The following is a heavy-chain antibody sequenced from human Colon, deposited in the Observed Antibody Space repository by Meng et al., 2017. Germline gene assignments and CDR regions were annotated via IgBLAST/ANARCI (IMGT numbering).Heavy chain of an antibody. Sequence: QVHLVQSGAEVKTPGSSVKISCEASGYTFTTFFLNWVRQTPDQGFEWLGRINPNSGVTNFAQKFQGRVTMNRDTSISTAYMELASLRSDDTGVYYCARMGAGAAFDFWGQGTLVTVSS. V-gene: IGHV1-2*05. CDR3: ARMGAGAAFDF. D-gene: IGHD1-26*01. CDR1: GYTFTTFF. CDR2: INPNSGVT. J-gene: IGHJ4*02.